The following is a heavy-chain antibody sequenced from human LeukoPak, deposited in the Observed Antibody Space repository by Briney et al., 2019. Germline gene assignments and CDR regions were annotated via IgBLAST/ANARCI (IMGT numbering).Heavy chain of an antibody. CDR1: GFTVSRNY. V-gene: IGHV3-66*01. CDR3: ARYSSSWPEYFQH. CDR2: IYSGGRT. Sequence: GGSLRLSCAASGFTVSRNYMSWVRQAPGKGLEWVSVIYSGGRTYYADSVKGRFTISRDNAKNSLYLQMNSLRAEDTAVYYCARYSSSWPEYFQHWGQGTLVTVSS. J-gene: IGHJ1*01. D-gene: IGHD6-13*01.